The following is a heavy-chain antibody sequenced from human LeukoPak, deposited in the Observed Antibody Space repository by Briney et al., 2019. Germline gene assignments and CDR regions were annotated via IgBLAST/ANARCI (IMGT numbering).Heavy chain of an antibody. J-gene: IGHJ4*02. Sequence: SETLSLTCTVSGGSISSSSYYWGWIRQPPGKGLEWIGSIYYSGSTYYNPSLKSRVTISVDTSKNQFSLKLSSVTAADTAVYYCAMYSNYRYYDPGDWGQGTLVTVSS. CDR1: GGSISSSSYY. D-gene: IGHD4-11*01. V-gene: IGHV4-39*07. CDR3: AMYSNYRYYDPGD. CDR2: IYYSGST.